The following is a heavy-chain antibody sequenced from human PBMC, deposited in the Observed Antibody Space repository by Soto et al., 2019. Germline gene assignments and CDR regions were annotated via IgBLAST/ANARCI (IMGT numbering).Heavy chain of an antibody. CDR3: AHTYSNYDFWSGYYSLFYFDY. J-gene: IGHJ4*02. D-gene: IGHD3-3*01. V-gene: IGHV2-5*02. CDR1: GFSLSTSGVG. CDR2: IYWDDDK. Sequence: QITLKESGPTLVKPTQTLTLTCTFSGFSLSTSGVGVGWIRQPPGKALEWLALIYWDDDKRYSPSLKSRLTITKDTTKTQVVLTMTNMDPVDTATYYCAHTYSNYDFWSGYYSLFYFDYWGQGTLVTVSS.